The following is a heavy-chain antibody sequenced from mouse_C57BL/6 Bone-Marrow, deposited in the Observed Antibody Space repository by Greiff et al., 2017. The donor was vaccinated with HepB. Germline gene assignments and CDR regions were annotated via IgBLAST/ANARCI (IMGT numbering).Heavy chain of an antibody. CDR2: IEPETGGT. CDR3: AGEGFDY. J-gene: IGHJ2*01. Sequence: VQLQQSGAELVRPGASVTLSCKASGYTFTDYEMHWVKQTPVHGLEWIGAIEPETGGTAYNQKFKGKAILTADKSSSTAYMELRSLTSEDSAVYYCAGEGFDYWGQGTTLTVSS. CDR1: GYTFTDYE. V-gene: IGHV1-15*01.